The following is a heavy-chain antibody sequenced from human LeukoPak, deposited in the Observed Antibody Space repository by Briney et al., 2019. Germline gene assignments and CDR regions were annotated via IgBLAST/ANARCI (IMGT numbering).Heavy chain of an antibody. Sequence: SETLSLTCTVSGGSISSYYWSWIRQPPGKGLEWIGYIYYSGSTNYNPSLKSRVTISVDTSKNQFSLKLSSVTAADTAVYYCARLRYGSGSYQDYWGQGTLVTVSS. CDR2: IYYSGST. V-gene: IGHV4-59*12. D-gene: IGHD3-10*01. CDR3: ARLRYGSGSYQDY. J-gene: IGHJ4*02. CDR1: GGSISSYY.